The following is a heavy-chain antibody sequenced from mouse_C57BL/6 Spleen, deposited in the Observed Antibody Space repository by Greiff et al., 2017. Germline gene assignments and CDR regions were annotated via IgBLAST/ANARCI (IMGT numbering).Heavy chain of an antibody. J-gene: IGHJ4*01. CDR1: GYAFTNYL. CDR2: INPGSGGT. Sequence: QVHVKQSGAELVRPGTSVKVSCKASGYAFTNYLIEWVKQRPGQGLEWIGVINPGSGGTNYNEKFKGKATLTADKSSSTAYMQLRSLTSEDSAVYFCARREYYYGSSRGAMDYWGQGTSVTVSS. D-gene: IGHD1-1*01. CDR3: ARREYYYGSSRGAMDY. V-gene: IGHV1-54*01.